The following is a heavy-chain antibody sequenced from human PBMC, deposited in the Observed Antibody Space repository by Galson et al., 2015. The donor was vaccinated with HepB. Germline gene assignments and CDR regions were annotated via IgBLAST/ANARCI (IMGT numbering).Heavy chain of an antibody. CDR2: INSDGSST. Sequence: SLRLSCAASGFTFSSYWMHWVRQAPGKGLVWVSRINSDGSSTSYADSVKGRFTISRDNAKNTLYLQMNSLRAEDTALYYCAKGYNSGTVAPLVYWGQGTLFTVSS. J-gene: IGHJ4*02. V-gene: IGHV3-74*01. D-gene: IGHD3-10*01. CDR1: GFTFSSYW. CDR3: AKGYNSGTVAPLVY.